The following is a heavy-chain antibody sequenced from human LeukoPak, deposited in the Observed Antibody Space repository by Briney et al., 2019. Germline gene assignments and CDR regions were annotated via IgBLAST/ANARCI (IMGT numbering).Heavy chain of an antibody. V-gene: IGHV3-30*02. Sequence: GGSLRLSCAASGFTFSSYGMHWVRQAPGKGLEWVAFIRYDGSNKYYADSVKGRFTISRDNSKNTLYLQMNSLRAEDTAVYYCAKICSSTSCYTGWGQGTLVTVSS. D-gene: IGHD2-2*02. CDR1: GFTFSSYG. CDR3: AKICSSTSCYTG. CDR2: IRYDGSNK. J-gene: IGHJ4*02.